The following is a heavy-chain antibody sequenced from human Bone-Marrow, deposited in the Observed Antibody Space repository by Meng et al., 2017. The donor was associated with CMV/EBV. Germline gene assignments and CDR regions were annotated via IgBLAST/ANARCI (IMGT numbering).Heavy chain of an antibody. CDR3: ARDKVASSGLYDY. CDR2: INPNSGGT. CDR1: GYTFTGYY. Sequence: QVQCVQYVAEEKKPWASWNASFKASGYTFTGYYMHLVRQAPGKGLELIGWINPNSGGTNYAQKFQGRVTRTRDTSISTAYSELSRLRSDDTAVYYCARDKVASSGLYDYWGQGTLVTVFS. D-gene: IGHD6-19*01. J-gene: IGHJ4*02. V-gene: IGHV1-2*02.